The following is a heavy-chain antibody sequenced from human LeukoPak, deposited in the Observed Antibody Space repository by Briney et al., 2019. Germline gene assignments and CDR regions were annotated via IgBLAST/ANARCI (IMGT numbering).Heavy chain of an antibody. CDR3: VSDYPIVGATKDAFDI. CDR2: ISSSSSYI. J-gene: IGHJ3*02. Sequence: GGSLRLSCAASGFTFSSYSMNWVRQAPGKGLEWVSSISSSSSYIYYADSVKGRFTISRDNAKNSLYLQMNSLRAEDTAVYYCVSDYPIVGATKDAFDIWGQGTMVTVSS. V-gene: IGHV3-21*01. D-gene: IGHD1-26*01. CDR1: GFTFSSYS.